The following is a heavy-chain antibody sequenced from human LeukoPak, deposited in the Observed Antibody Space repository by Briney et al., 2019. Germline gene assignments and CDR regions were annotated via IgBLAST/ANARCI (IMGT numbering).Heavy chain of an antibody. CDR3: ARERSYPGAGAFDI. D-gene: IGHD4/OR15-4a*01. CDR2: ISYDGSNK. Sequence: GGSLRLSCAAPGFTFSSYAMHWVRQAPGKGLEWVAVISYDGSNKYYADSAKGRFTISRDNSKNTLYLQMNSLRAEDTAVYYCARERSYPGAGAFDIWGQGTMVTVSS. J-gene: IGHJ3*02. CDR1: GFTFSSYA. V-gene: IGHV3-30-3*01.